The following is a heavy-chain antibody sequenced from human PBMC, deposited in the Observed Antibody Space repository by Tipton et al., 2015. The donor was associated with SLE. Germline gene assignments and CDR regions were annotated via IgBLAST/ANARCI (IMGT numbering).Heavy chain of an antibody. CDR2: IKQDGSEK. Sequence: SLRLSCAASGFTFSSYWMSWVRQAPGKGLEWVANIKQDGSEKYYVDSVKGRFTISRDNAKNSLYLQMNSLRAEDTAVYYCARTYYYDSSGYPGYWGQGTLVTVSS. V-gene: IGHV3-7*03. D-gene: IGHD3-22*01. CDR1: GFTFSSYW. J-gene: IGHJ4*02. CDR3: ARTYYYDSSGYPGY.